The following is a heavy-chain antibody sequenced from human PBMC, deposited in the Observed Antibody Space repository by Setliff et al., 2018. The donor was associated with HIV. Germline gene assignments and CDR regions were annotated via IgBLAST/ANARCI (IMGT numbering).Heavy chain of an antibody. CDR3: ARTLQDGITMSLPGAFDL. D-gene: IGHD3-10*02. CDR2: ISSTSTNV. V-gene: IGHV3-21*01. J-gene: IGHJ3*01. Sequence: GGYLRLSCAASEFTFNTYSMNWVRLAPGKGLEWVSAISSTSTNVFHADSVKGRFTISRDNARNSLYLQMNSLRAEETAVYFCARTLQDGITMSLPGAFDLWGQGTMVTVSS. CDR1: EFTFNTYS.